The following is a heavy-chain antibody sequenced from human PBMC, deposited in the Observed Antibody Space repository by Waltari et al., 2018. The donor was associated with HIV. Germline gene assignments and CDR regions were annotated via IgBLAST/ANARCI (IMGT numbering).Heavy chain of an antibody. CDR1: GGSISSGSYY. D-gene: IGHD3-3*01. V-gene: IGHV4-61*02. CDR2: VYTNGDT. CDR3: ARARQTISGVVRSWFDT. J-gene: IGHJ5*02. Sequence: QVQLQESGPGLVKPSQTLSLTCSVSGGSISSGSYYWSWIRQPAGKGLEWIGRVYTNGDTSYSPSLRSRVTISVDTAKNQFSLKLSSVTAGDTAVYYCARARQTISGVVRSWFDTWGQGTLVAVSS.